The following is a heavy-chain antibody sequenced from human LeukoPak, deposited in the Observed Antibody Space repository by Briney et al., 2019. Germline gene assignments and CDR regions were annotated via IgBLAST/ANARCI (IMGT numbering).Heavy chain of an antibody. J-gene: IGHJ4*02. Sequence: RASVKVSCKASGYTFTSYYMHRVRQAPGQGLEWMGIINPSGGSTSYAQKFQGRVTMTRDMSTSTVYMELSSLRSEDTAVYYCARSISVDCDFNHWGQGTLVTVSS. D-gene: IGHD3/OR15-3a*01. V-gene: IGHV1-46*01. CDR2: INPSGGST. CDR1: GYTFTSYY. CDR3: ARSISVDCDFNH.